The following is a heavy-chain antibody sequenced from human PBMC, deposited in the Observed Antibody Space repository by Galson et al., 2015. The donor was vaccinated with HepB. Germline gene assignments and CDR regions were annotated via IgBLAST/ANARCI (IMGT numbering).Heavy chain of an antibody. V-gene: IGHV3-33*08. Sequence: SLRLSCAGSGFTFSSYGLHGVRQAPGKGLEWVAVIWYDGSNKYYADSVKGRFTISRDNSKNTLYLQMNSLRAEDTAVYYCVRDSEWELLGYFDYWGQGTLVTVSS. CDR2: IWYDGSNK. CDR1: GFTFSSYG. D-gene: IGHD1-26*01. J-gene: IGHJ4*02. CDR3: VRDSEWELLGYFDY.